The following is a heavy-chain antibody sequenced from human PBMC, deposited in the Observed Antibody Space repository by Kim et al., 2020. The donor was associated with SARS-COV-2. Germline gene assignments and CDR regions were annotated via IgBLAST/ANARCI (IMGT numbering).Heavy chain of an antibody. D-gene: IGHD4-4*01. CDR2: ISYDGSNK. J-gene: IGHJ4*02. V-gene: IGHV3-30-3*01. CDR3: ARGRPFYSGNLYYFDY. CDR1: GFTFSSYA. Sequence: GGSLRLSCAASGFTFSSYAMHWVRQAPGKGLEWVAVISYDGSNKYYADSVKGRFTISRDNSKNTLYLQMNSLRAEDTAVYYCARGRPFYSGNLYYFDYWGQGTLVTVSS.